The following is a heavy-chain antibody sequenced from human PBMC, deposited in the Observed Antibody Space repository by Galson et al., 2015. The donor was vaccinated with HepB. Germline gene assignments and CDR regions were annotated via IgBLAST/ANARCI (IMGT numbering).Heavy chain of an antibody. V-gene: IGHV4-30-4*01. CDR2: IYYSGST. CDR1: GGSISSGDYY. CDR3: ARAPIDCSSTSCYDPDPSAFDI. Sequence: TLSLTCTVSGGSISSGDYYWSWIRQPPGKGLEWIGYIYYSGSTYYNPSLKSRLTISVDTSKNQISLKLSSVTAADTAVYYCARAPIDCSSTSCYDPDPSAFDIWGQGTMVTVSS. J-gene: IGHJ3*02. D-gene: IGHD2-2*01.